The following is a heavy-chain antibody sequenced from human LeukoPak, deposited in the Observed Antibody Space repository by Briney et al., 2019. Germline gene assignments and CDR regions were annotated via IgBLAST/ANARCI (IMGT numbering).Heavy chain of an antibody. V-gene: IGHV3-30-3*01. Sequence: GGSLRLSCAASGYTFGSYSMYWVRQAPDKGLEWVAVTSSDGGDKHYADSVKGRCTVSRDNSKNTLYLQMNSLRLEDTGIYYCARARGVRYYFDYWGQGTLVTVSS. CDR3: ARARGVRYYFDY. D-gene: IGHD4-23*01. CDR2: TSSDGGDK. J-gene: IGHJ4*02. CDR1: GYTFGSYS.